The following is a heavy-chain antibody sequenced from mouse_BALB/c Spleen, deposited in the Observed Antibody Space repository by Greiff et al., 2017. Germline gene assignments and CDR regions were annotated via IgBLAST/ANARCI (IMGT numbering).Heavy chain of an antibody. CDR1: GYTFTSYW. V-gene: IGHV1-7*01. J-gene: IGHJ4*01. D-gene: IGHD1-1*01. Sequence: QVQLQQSGAELVKPGASVKMSCKASGYTFTSYWMHWVKQTPGQGLEWIGYINPSTGYTEYNQKFKDKATLTADKSSSTAYMQLSSLTSEDSAVYYCARSLRSYAMDYWGQGTSVTVSS. CDR3: ARSLRSYAMDY. CDR2: INPSTGYT.